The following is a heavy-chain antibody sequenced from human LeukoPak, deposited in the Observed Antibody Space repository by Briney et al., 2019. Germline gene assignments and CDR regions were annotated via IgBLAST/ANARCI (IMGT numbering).Heavy chain of an antibody. Sequence: GGSLRLSCAASGFTFSSHSMNWVRQAPGKGLEWVAVISYDGSNKYYADSVKGRFTISRDNSKNTLYLQMNSLRAEDTAVYYCAKAMATIYLDYWGQGTLVTVSS. V-gene: IGHV3-30*18. CDR1: GFTFSSHS. CDR3: AKAMATIYLDY. J-gene: IGHJ4*02. D-gene: IGHD5-24*01. CDR2: ISYDGSNK.